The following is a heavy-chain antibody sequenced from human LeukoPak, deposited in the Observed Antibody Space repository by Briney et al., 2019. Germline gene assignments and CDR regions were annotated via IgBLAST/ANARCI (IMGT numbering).Heavy chain of an antibody. Sequence: GGSLRLSCVASGFTFRSYPMTWVRQVPGKGLEWVASLTGSGQTTQYAGFARGRFTISRDNSKNTLYLHMNSLNAEHTAVYYCVRLEFCSGVDCYWDPSYNLWGRGTLVTVSS. J-gene: IGHJ2*01. V-gene: IGHV3-23*01. CDR2: LTGSGQTT. D-gene: IGHD2-21*02. CDR1: GFTFRSYP. CDR3: VRLEFCSGVDCYWDPSYNL.